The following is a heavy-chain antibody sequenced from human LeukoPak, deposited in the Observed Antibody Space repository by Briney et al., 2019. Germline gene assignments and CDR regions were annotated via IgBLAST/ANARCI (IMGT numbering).Heavy chain of an antibody. Sequence: SETLSLTCTVSGASISSSVYYWGWIRQPPGKGLEWIGSIYYTGSTYYNPSLKSRVTISVDTSKNQFSLKLSSVTAADTAVYYCARDSNYYDSSDYPGEGFDPWGQGTLVTVSS. CDR3: ARDSNYYDSSDYPGEGFDP. CDR2: IYYTGST. CDR1: GASISSSVYY. J-gene: IGHJ5*02. V-gene: IGHV4-39*07. D-gene: IGHD3-22*01.